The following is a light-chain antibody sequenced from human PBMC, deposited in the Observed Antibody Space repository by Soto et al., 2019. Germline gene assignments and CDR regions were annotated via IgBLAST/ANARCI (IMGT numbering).Light chain of an antibody. CDR2: AAS. Sequence: DIQLTQSPSLLSASVGDRVTITCRASQGISSYLAWYQQKPGKAPKLLIYAASTLQSGVPSRFSGSGSGTEFTLTISSPQPDDFATYYCQQYNSYSFGQGTKVDIK. V-gene: IGKV1-9*01. CDR3: QQYNSYS. J-gene: IGKJ1*01. CDR1: QGISSY.